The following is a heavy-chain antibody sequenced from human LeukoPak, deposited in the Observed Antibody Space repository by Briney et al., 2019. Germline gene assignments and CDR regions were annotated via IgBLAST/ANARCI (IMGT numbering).Heavy chain of an antibody. V-gene: IGHV3-23*01. D-gene: IGHD3-22*01. CDR3: ASRDSSGYHNWFDP. CDR1: GFTLSSYA. CDR2: ISGSGGST. J-gene: IGHJ5*02. Sequence: PGGSLRLSRAASGFTLSSYAMSWVRQAPGKGLEWVSAISGSGGSTYYADSVKGRFTISRDNSKNTLYLQMNSLRAEDTAVYYCASRDSSGYHNWFDPWGQGTLVTVSS.